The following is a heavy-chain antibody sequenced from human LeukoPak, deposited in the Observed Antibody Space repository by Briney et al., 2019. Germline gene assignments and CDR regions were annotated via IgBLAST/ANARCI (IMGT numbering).Heavy chain of an antibody. J-gene: IGHJ6*03. V-gene: IGHV3-7*01. CDR1: GFTFSSYW. D-gene: IGHD2-8*01. CDR2: IKQDGSEK. CDR3: ARDNEYYYYYYMDV. Sequence: PGGSLRLSCAASGFTFSSYWMSWVRQAPGKGLEWVANIKQDGSEKYYVDSVKGRFTISRDNAKNSLYLQMNSLRAEDTAVYYCARDNEYYYYYYMDVWGKGTTVTVSS.